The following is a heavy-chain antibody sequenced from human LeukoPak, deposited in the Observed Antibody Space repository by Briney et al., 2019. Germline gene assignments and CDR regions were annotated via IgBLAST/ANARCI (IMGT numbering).Heavy chain of an antibody. Sequence: GGSLRLSCAASGFTFSEYYMSWIRQAPGKGLEWVSYISSSNNFRNYADSVKGRFTISRDNAKNSLYLQMNSLRAEDTAVYYCAKDRPSTSWYQGFCDYWGQGTLVTVSS. V-gene: IGHV3-11*05. CDR1: GFTFSEYY. CDR3: AKDRPSTSWYQGFCDY. J-gene: IGHJ4*02. CDR2: ISSSNNFR. D-gene: IGHD6-13*01.